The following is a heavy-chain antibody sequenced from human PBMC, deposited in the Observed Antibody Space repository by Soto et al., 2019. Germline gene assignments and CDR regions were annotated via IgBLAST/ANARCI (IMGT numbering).Heavy chain of an antibody. CDR2: ISWDGGST. V-gene: IGHV3-43*01. D-gene: IGHD1-26*01. CDR3: AKDGANYYYYYMDV. Sequence: GGSLRLSCAASRFTFDDYTMHWVRQAPGKGLEWVSLISWDGGSTYYADSVKGRFTISRDNSKNSLYLQMNSLRTEDTALYYCAKDGANYYYYYMDVWGKGTTVTVSS. CDR1: RFTFDDYT. J-gene: IGHJ6*03.